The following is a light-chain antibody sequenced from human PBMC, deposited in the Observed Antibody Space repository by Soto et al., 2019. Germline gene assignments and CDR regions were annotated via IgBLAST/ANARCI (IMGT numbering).Light chain of an antibody. Sequence: DIQMTQSPSSLSASLGDRVTITCWANQDISSYLIWYQHKLGQAPKLLIHAASTLASGVPSRFSGSESGTDFTLTISGLEHEDSATYYCQQSYKTPWTFGQGTKV. CDR2: AAS. V-gene: IGKV1-39*01. CDR1: QDISSY. J-gene: IGKJ1*01. CDR3: QQSYKTPWT.